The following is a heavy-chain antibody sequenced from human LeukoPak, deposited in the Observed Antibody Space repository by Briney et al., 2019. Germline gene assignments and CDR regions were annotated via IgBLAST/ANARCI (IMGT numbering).Heavy chain of an antibody. J-gene: IGHJ4*02. V-gene: IGHV3-21*01. Sequence: GGSLRLSCAASGFTFSRYTMNWVRQAPGKGLEWVSSISSTSYYIYYADSVKGRSTISRDNAKKSLYLQMSSLRAEDTAVYYCAIDSDSTEDYWGRGTLVTVSS. D-gene: IGHD2/OR15-2a*01. CDR1: GFTFSRYT. CDR2: ISSTSYYI. CDR3: AIDSDSTEDY.